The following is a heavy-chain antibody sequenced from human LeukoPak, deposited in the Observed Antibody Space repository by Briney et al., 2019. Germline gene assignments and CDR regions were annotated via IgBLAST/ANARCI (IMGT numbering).Heavy chain of an antibody. CDR1: GFTFSNAW. CDR2: IRNDGSNK. D-gene: IGHD3-16*01. J-gene: IGHJ4*02. CDR3: ASRVITSFDY. Sequence: GGSLRLSCAASGFTFSNAWMSWVRQAPGKGLEWVAFIRNDGSNKNYAESVKGRFTISRDISKNTLYLQMNSLRGEDTAVYYCASRVITSFDYWGQGTLVTVSS. V-gene: IGHV3-30*02.